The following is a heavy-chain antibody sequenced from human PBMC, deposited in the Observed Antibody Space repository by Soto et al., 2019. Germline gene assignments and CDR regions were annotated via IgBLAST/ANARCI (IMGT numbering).Heavy chain of an antibody. CDR3: ARESVHYYDSTGYHFWFGP. CDR1: GYSLSRLW. V-gene: IGHV1-18*01. Sequence: AGVYVSCKPSGYSLSRLWISFLRQAPGQGREGMGRISGYNGGTTQAQKFQGRVTMPTDTSTSTVYMELRSLRSDDTAVYYCARESVHYYDSTGYHFWFGPWGQGTQVTVS. D-gene: IGHD3-22*01. J-gene: IGHJ5*02. CDR2: ISGYNGGT.